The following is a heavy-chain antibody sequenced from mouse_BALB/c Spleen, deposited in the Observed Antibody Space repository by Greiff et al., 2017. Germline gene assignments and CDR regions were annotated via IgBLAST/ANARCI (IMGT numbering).Heavy chain of an antibody. CDR2: IDPADSYT. CDR1: GYTFTSYW. J-gene: IGHJ2*01. Sequence: VQLQQPGAELVKPGASVKLSCTASGYTFTSYWMHWVKQSPGQGLEWIGEIDPADSYTNYNHKFKGKATFTVDKSSSTAYMQLSSLTSEDSAVYYCARSYYGHFYYFDYWGQGTTLTVSS. CDR3: ARSYYGHFYYFDY. D-gene: IGHD2-10*01. V-gene: IGHV1-69*02.